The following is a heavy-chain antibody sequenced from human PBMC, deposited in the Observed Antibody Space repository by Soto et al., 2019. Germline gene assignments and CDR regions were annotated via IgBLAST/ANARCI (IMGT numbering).Heavy chain of an antibody. CDR3: AKALGNPYYYYYMDV. CDR1: GFNFNIYA. D-gene: IGHD1-1*01. J-gene: IGHJ6*03. Sequence: EVQLVESGGGLVQPGGSLRLSCAASGFNFNIYAMTWVRQAPGKGLEWVSTISPGGDSTYFADSVKGRVTISRDNSKNTLSLQMNSLRAEDTATYFCAKALGNPYYYYYMDVWGTGTTVTVSS. V-gene: IGHV3-23*04. CDR2: ISPGGDST.